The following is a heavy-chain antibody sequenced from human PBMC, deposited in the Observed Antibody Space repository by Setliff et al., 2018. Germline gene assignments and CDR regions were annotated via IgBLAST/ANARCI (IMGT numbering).Heavy chain of an antibody. CDR1: GDSINPDY. D-gene: IGHD3-16*01. Sequence: SETLSLTCSVYGDSINPDYWTWIRQTPGKGLEWIGYIHYTGSTNYNPSLETPVTISLDTSKNEFSLKLNSVTAADTAVYYCARGEGGNDGRCLYRFDYWGQGALVTVSS. CDR2: IHYTGST. J-gene: IGHJ4*02. CDR3: ARGEGGNDGRCLYRFDY. V-gene: IGHV4-59*01.